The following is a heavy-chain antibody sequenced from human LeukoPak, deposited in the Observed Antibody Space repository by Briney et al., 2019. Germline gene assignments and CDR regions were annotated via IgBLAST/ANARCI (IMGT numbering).Heavy chain of an antibody. D-gene: IGHD1-26*01. Sequence: PGGSLRLSCAASGFTFSSYGMHWVRQAPGKGLEWVAVISYDGSNKYYADSVKGRFTISRDNSKNTLYLQMNSLSAEGTAVYYCAKGRIVGATKGTYYFDYWGQGTLVTVSS. CDR2: ISYDGSNK. V-gene: IGHV3-30*18. J-gene: IGHJ4*02. CDR3: AKGRIVGATKGTYYFDY. CDR1: GFTFSSYG.